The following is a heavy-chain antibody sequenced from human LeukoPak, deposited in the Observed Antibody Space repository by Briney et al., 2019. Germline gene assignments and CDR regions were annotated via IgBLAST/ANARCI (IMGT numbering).Heavy chain of an antibody. Sequence: LSQTLSLTCAISGDSVSSNSAAWNWIRQSPSRGLEWLGRTHYRSKWYNDYAVSVRSRITINPDTSKNQISLQLNSVTPEDTAAYYCARARLESGSYYVHYWGQGTLVTVSS. CDR3: ARARLESGSYYVHY. V-gene: IGHV6-1*01. CDR2: THYRSKWYN. CDR1: GDSVSSNSAA. D-gene: IGHD1-26*01. J-gene: IGHJ4*02.